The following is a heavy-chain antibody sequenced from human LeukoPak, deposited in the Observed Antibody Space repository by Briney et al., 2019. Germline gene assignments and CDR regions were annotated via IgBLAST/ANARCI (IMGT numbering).Heavy chain of an antibody. CDR2: IYYSGST. V-gene: IGHV4-39*01. CDR3: ARTKWEPGAFDI. CDR1: GGSISSSSYY. J-gene: IGHJ3*02. D-gene: IGHD1-26*01. Sequence: PSETLSLACTVSGGSISSSSYYWGWIRQPPGKGLEWIGSIYYSGSTYYNPSLKSRVTISVDTSKNQFSLKLSSVTAADTAVYYCARTKWEPGAFDIWGQGTMVTVSS.